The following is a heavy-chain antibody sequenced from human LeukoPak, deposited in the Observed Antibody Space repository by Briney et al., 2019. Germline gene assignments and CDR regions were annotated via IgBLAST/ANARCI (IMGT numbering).Heavy chain of an antibody. CDR1: GGSIRSYY. D-gene: IGHD2-21*02. J-gene: IGHJ5*02. Sequence: SETLSLTCTVSGGSIRSYYWSWIRQPRGRGLERIGYIYYSGNTNYNPSLKSRVTISVDTSKNQFSLKLSSVTAADTAVYYCARGAGYCGGDCYLNWFDPWGQGTLVTVSS. CDR3: ARGAGYCGGDCYLNWFDP. CDR2: IYYSGNT. V-gene: IGHV4-59*01.